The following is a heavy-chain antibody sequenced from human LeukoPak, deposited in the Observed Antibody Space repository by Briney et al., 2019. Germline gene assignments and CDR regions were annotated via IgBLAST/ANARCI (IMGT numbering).Heavy chain of an antibody. CDR3: ARNHPASYSSSWYLTDDY. CDR2: ISAYNGNT. CDR1: GHTFISYG. Sequence: GASVKVSCKASGHTFISYGISWVRQAPRQGLEWMGWISAYNGNTNYAQKFQGRVTMTRDTSISTAYMELSRLRSDDTAVYYCARNHPASYSSSWYLTDDYWGQGTLVTVSS. V-gene: IGHV1-18*01. D-gene: IGHD6-13*01. J-gene: IGHJ4*02.